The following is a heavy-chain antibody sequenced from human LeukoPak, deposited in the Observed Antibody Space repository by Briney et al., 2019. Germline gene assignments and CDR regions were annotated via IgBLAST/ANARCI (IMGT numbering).Heavy chain of an antibody. V-gene: IGHV1-46*01. CDR1: GFTYY. Sequence: ASLKLSCAASGFTYYTDWVRQAPGHALEWMGISYPSGSSTRYAQKFQRRVIMTKDTYTSTDYMELSSLKADDTAIYYCARDSNPLDYWGQGTLVAVSS. J-gene: IGHJ4*02. CDR3: ARDSNPLDY. D-gene: IGHD3-3*02. CDR2: SYPSGSST.